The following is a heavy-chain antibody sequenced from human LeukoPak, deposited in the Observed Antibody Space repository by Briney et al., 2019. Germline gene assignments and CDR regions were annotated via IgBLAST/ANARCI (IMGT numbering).Heavy chain of an antibody. J-gene: IGHJ4*02. Sequence: ASVKVSCKASGYTFTGYYMHWVRQAPGLGLEWMGRINPNSGGTNYAQKFQGRVTMTRDTSISTAYMELSRLRSDDTAVYYCARDRRVVTGALLGFWGQGTLVTVSS. V-gene: IGHV1-2*06. CDR2: INPNSGGT. CDR3: ARDRRVVTGALLGF. D-gene: IGHD3-10*01. CDR1: GYTFTGYY.